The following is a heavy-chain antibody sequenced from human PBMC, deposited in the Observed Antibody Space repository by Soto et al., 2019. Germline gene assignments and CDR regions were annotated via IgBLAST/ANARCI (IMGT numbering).Heavy chain of an antibody. V-gene: IGHV5-51*01. CDR1: GYSFTSYW. CDR2: IYPGDSDT. CDR3: ARALLFLEWLRGYWYFDL. D-gene: IGHD3-3*01. Sequence: GESLKISCKGSGYSFTSYWIGWVRQMPGKGLECMGIIYPGDSDTRYSPSFQGQVTISADKSISTAYLQWSSLKASDTAMYYCARALLFLEWLRGYWYFDLWGRGTLVTVSS. J-gene: IGHJ2*01.